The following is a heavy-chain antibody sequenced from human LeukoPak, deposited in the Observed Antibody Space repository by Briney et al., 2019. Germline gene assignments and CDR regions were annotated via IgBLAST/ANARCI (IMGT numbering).Heavy chain of an antibody. CDR3: ARVYYQDSGTSYRHLDY. V-gene: IGHV3-7*01. CDR1: GFTFRNYC. J-gene: IGHJ4*02. D-gene: IGHD3-22*01. Sequence: PGGSLRLSCVASGFTFRNYCMTWVRQVPGKGLEWVASIKQDESEKYFLDSVKGRFTISRDNAENSLYLQMNSLRAEDTAVYYCARVYYQDSGTSYRHLDYWGQGTLVTVSS. CDR2: IKQDESEK.